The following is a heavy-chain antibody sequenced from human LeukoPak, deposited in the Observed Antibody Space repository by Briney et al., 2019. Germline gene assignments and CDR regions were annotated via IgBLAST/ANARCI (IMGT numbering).Heavy chain of an antibody. Sequence: GASAKVSCKASGYTFTSYGISWVRQAPGQGLEWMGWTSAYNGNTNYAQKLQGRVTMTTDTSTSTAYMELRSLRSDDTAVYYCARHSSDWEFDYWGQGTLVTVSS. D-gene: IGHD6-19*01. CDR2: TSAYNGNT. CDR3: ARHSSDWEFDY. J-gene: IGHJ4*02. V-gene: IGHV1-18*01. CDR1: GYTFTSYG.